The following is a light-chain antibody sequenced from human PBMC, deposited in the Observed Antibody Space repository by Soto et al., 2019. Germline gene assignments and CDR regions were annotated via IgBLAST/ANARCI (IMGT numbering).Light chain of an antibody. V-gene: IGKV3-15*01. CDR1: QSVSSN. Sequence: EIVMTQSPATLSVSPGERATLSCRASQSVSSNLAWYQQKPGQAPRLLIYGASTRATGIPARFSGSGSGTEFTLTISSLQSEDFALYYCQQYNNWPATFGQGTKVEIK. CDR3: QQYNNWPAT. CDR2: GAS. J-gene: IGKJ1*01.